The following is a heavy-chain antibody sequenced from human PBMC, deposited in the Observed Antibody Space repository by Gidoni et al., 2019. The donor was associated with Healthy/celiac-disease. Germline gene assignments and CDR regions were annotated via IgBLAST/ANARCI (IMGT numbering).Heavy chain of an antibody. CDR2: IYYSGST. Sequence: QVQLQESGPGLVKPSATLSLTCTVSGGSISSYYWSWIRQPPGKGLEWIGYIYYSGSTNYNPSLKSRVTISVDTSKNQFSLKLSSVTAADTAVYYCARGDEVAAAGDPWGQGTLVTVSS. J-gene: IGHJ5*02. D-gene: IGHD6-13*01. CDR3: ARGDEVAAAGDP. V-gene: IGHV4-59*01. CDR1: GGSISSYY.